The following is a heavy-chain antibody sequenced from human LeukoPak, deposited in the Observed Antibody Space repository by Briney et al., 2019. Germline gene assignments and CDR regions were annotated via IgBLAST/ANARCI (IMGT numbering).Heavy chain of an antibody. D-gene: IGHD1-7*01. CDR1: GFTFSDHY. V-gene: IGHV3-72*01. Sequence: PGGSLRLSCAASGFTFSDHYMDWVRQAPGKGLEWVGRTRNKANSYTTQYAASVKGRFTISRDDSKNSLYLQMNSLKTEDTAVYYCARVPGTTFLLSYMDVWGKGTTVTVSS. J-gene: IGHJ6*03. CDR2: TRNKANSYTT. CDR3: ARVPGTTFLLSYMDV.